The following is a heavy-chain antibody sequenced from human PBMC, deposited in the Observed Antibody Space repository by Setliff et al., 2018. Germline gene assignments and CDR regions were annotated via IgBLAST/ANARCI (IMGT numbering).Heavy chain of an antibody. D-gene: IGHD2-15*01. J-gene: IGHJ4*02. CDR3: ARTRYGLGGRPY. CDR1: GDSISGGY. V-gene: IGHV4-59*01. Sequence: SETLSLTCTVSGDSISGGYWSWIRQPPGKGLEWIGFIHYSGSTNYNPSLKSRVTISLDTPKNQFSLRLSSVTAADTAVYYCARTRYGLGGRPYWGQGTLVTVSS. CDR2: IHYSGST.